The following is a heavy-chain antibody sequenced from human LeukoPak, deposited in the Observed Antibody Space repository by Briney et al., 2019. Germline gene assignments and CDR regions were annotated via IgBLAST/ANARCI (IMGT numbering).Heavy chain of an antibody. D-gene: IGHD6-13*01. CDR3: AHAWAAAGTVGFDP. J-gene: IGHJ5*02. Sequence: ASVKVSCKASGGTFNSYAISWVRQAPGQGLEWMGRIIPILGIANYAQKFQGRVTITADKSTSTAYMELSSLRSEDTAVYYCAHAWAAAGTVGFDPWGQGTLVTVSS. CDR2: IIPILGIA. V-gene: IGHV1-69*04. CDR1: GGTFNSYA.